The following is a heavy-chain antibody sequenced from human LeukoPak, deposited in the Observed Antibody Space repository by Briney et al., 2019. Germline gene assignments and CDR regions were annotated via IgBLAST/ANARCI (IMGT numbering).Heavy chain of an antibody. V-gene: IGHV4-59*01. CDR1: GGSISSYY. Sequence: SETLSLTCTVSGGSISSYYWSWIRQPPGKGLEWIGFIYYSGSTNYNPSLKSRVIISLDTSKNQFSLKLSSVTAADTAVYYCARSDYYDSSGYFAGGDWFDPWGQGTLVTVSS. J-gene: IGHJ5*02. CDR3: ARSDYYDSSGYFAGGDWFDP. D-gene: IGHD3-22*01. CDR2: IYYSGST.